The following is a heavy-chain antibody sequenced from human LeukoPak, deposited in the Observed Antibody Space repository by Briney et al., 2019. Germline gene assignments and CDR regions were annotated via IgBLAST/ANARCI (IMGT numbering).Heavy chain of an antibody. Sequence: GGSLRLSCAASGFTVSDNYMSWVRQAPGKGLEWVSIIYRDGTTYYEDSVKGRFTISRDNSENTLYLQMYSLRGEDTATYYCARDRIYGGNSGALDIWGQGTLVTVS. J-gene: IGHJ3*02. CDR3: ARDRIYGGNSGALDI. D-gene: IGHD4-23*01. CDR1: GFTVSDNY. CDR2: IYRDGTT. V-gene: IGHV3-66*01.